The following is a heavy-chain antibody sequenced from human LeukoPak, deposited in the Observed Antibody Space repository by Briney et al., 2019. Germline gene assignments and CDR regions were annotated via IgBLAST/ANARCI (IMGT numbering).Heavy chain of an antibody. V-gene: IGHV4-4*02. CDR1: GGSISSSNW. CDR2: IYHSGST. Sequence: SETLSLTCAVSGGSISSSNWWTWVRPPPGKGLEWIGEIYHSGSTNYNPSLKSRVTISVDKSKNQFSLKLSSVTAADTAVYYCARSYSSSSSDDYWGQGTLVTVSS. J-gene: IGHJ4*02. CDR3: ARSYSSSSSDDY. D-gene: IGHD6-6*01.